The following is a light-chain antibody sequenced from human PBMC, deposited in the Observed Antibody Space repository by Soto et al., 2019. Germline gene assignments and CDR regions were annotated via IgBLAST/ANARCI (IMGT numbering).Light chain of an antibody. V-gene: IGKV1-5*01. J-gene: IGKJ2*01. CDR1: QSINSW. Sequence: DIEMTQSPSTLSASVGDRVTITCRASQSINSWLAWYQQKPGKAPKLLIFDASSLDSGVPSRFSGSGSGTEFTLTISSLQPDDFATYYCQQYSNYWNKFGQGTKLEIK. CDR3: QQYSNYWNK. CDR2: DAS.